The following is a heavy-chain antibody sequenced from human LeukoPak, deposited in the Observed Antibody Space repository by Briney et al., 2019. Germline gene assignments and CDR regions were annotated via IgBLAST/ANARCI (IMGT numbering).Heavy chain of an antibody. J-gene: IGHJ4*02. CDR2: INPNSGGT. Sequence: ASVKVSCKASGYTFTGYYMHWVRQAPGQGLEWMGWINPNSGGTNYAQKFQGRVTLTRDTSISTAYMELSRLRSDDTAVYYCARGTGTTSGGAAYWGQGTLVTVSS. CDR3: ARGTGTTSGGAAY. D-gene: IGHD1-7*01. CDR1: GYTFTGYY. V-gene: IGHV1-2*02.